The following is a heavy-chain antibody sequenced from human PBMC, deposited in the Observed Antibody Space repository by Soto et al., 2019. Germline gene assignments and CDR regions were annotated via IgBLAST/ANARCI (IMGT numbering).Heavy chain of an antibody. V-gene: IGHV3-15*01. J-gene: IGHJ4*02. CDR3: TTLSISQTGQFDY. CDR2: IKSKTDGGTT. D-gene: IGHD2-2*01. Sequence: EVQLVESGGGLVKPGGSLRLSCEASEFTFSNAWMNWVRQAPAKGLGWVGGIKSKTDGGTTDYAAPVKGRFTISRDDSKNTLYLQMNSLKTEDTAVYYCTTLSISQTGQFDYWGQGTLVTVSS. CDR1: EFTFSNAW.